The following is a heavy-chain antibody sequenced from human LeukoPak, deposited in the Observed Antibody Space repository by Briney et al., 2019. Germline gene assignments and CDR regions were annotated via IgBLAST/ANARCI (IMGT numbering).Heavy chain of an antibody. Sequence: GASVKVSCKASGYTFTGYYMHWVRQAPGQGLEWMGWVNPNSGGTNYAQKFQGRVTMTRDTSISTAYMELSRLRSDDTAVYYCARERGGTIIVGASSGFDPWGQGTLVTVSS. CDR1: GYTFTGYY. J-gene: IGHJ5*02. CDR3: ARERGGTIIVGASSGFDP. D-gene: IGHD1-26*01. CDR2: VNPNSGGT. V-gene: IGHV1-2*02.